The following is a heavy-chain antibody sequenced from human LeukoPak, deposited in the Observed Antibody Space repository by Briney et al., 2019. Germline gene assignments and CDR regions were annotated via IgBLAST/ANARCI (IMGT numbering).Heavy chain of an antibody. CDR2: TYYRSKWFT. CDR1: GTSVPVKSAS. J-gene: IGHJ4*02. Sequence: SQTLSLTCGVSGTSVPVKSASWNWIRQSPSSGLERLGRTYYRSKWFTDYAVSVRGRVTINADTANNQFSLQLSAVTPEDTALYYCTRDSGSYYGHFDSWGQGTLVTVSS. CDR3: TRDSGSYYGHFDS. D-gene: IGHD1-26*01. V-gene: IGHV6-1*01.